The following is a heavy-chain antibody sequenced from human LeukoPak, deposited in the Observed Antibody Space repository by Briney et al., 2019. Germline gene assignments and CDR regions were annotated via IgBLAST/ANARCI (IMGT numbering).Heavy chain of an antibody. CDR3: AKSSGHIPGFFDY. V-gene: IGHV3-21*04. Sequence: GGSLRLSCAASGFTFSSYSMNWVRQAPGKGLEWVSSISSSSSYIYYADSVKGRFTISRDNAKNSLYLQMNSLRAEDTAVYYCAKSSGHIPGFFDYWGQGTLVTVSS. CDR2: ISSSSSYI. D-gene: IGHD3-22*01. CDR1: GFTFSSYS. J-gene: IGHJ4*02.